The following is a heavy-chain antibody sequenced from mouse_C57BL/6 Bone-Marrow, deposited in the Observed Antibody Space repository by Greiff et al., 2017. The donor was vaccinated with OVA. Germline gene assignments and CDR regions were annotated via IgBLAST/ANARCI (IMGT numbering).Heavy chain of an antibody. CDR3: ARSAARFAY. J-gene: IGHJ3*01. V-gene: IGHV1-81*01. CDR1: GYTFTSYG. CDR2: IYPRSGNT. Sequence: QVQLQQSGAELARPGASVKLSCTASGYTFTSYGISWVKQRTGQGLEWIGEIYPRSGNTYYNEKFKGKATLTADKSSSTTYMELRSLTSEDSGVYFCARSAARFAYWGQGTLVTVSA.